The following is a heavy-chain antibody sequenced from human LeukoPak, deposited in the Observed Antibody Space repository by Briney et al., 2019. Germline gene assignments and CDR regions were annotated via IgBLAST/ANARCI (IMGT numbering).Heavy chain of an antibody. J-gene: IGHJ3*02. CDR2: IYYSGST. CDR1: GGSISSYY. D-gene: IGHD2/OR15-2a*01. CDR3: ARSFPTYAFDI. V-gene: IGHV4-59*12. Sequence: SETLSLTCTVSGGSISSYYWSWIRQPPGKGLEWIGYIYYSGSTNYNPSLKSRVTISVDTSKNQFSLKLSSVTAADTAVYYCARSFPTYAFDIWGQGTMVTVSS.